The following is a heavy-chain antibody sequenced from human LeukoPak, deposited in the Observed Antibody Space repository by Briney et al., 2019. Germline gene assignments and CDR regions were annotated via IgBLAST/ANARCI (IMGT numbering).Heavy chain of an antibody. D-gene: IGHD5-12*01. Sequence: GGSLRLSCAASGFTFSDYYMSWIRQAPGKGLEWASYISSSGSTIYYADSVKGRFTISRDNAKNSLYLQMNSLRAEDTAVYYCARSRGYSGYDSAIDYWGQGTLVTVSS. CDR1: GFTFSDYY. V-gene: IGHV3-11*01. CDR2: ISSSGSTI. CDR3: ARSRGYSGYDSAIDY. J-gene: IGHJ4*02.